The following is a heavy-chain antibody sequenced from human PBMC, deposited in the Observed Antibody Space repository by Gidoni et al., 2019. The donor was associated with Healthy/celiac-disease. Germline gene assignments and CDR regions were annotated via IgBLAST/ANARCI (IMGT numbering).Heavy chain of an antibody. D-gene: IGHD3-22*01. Sequence: QVQLQQWGAGLLKPEATLSTTCAVSGGSFRGYHCSWTRQPPGKGLEWMGEINHSGSTNYTPSLKSRVTISVDTSKNQFSLKLSSVTAADTAVYYCARARAKHVRGSSGYLLVHSFFDYWGQGTLVTVSS. CDR1: GGSFRGYH. J-gene: IGHJ4*02. CDR3: ARARAKHVRGSSGYLLVHSFFDY. CDR2: INHSGST. V-gene: IGHV4-34*01.